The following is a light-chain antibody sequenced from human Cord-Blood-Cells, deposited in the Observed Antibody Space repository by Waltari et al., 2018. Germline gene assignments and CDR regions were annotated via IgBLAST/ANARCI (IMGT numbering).Light chain of an antibody. V-gene: IGLV2-14*03. J-gene: IGLJ3*02. Sequence: QSALTQPASVSGSPGPSITISCTGTSSDVGGYNYVSWYQQHPGKAPKLRIYDVSNRPSGVSNRFSGSKSGNTASLTISGLQAEDEADYYCSSYTSSSTWVFGGGTKLTVL. CDR3: SSYTSSSTWV. CDR1: SSDVGGYNY. CDR2: DVS.